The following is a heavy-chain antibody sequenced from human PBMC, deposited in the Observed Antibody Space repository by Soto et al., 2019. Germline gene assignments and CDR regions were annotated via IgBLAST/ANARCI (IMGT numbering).Heavy chain of an antibody. Sequence: GASVNVSCKASGGTFSSYAISWVRQAPGQGLEWMGGIIPIFGTANYAQKFQGRVTITADESTSTAYMELSSLRSEDTAVYYCARSSVRRRGGLYYNWFDPWGQGTLVTVSS. D-gene: IGHD2-2*02. CDR3: ARSSVRRRGGLYYNWFDP. J-gene: IGHJ5*02. CDR1: GGTFSSYA. V-gene: IGHV1-69*13. CDR2: IIPIFGTA.